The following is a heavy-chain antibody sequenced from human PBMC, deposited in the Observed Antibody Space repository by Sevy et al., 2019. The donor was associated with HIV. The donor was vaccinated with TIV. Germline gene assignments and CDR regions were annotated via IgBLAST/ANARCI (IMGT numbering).Heavy chain of an antibody. D-gene: IGHD1-26*01. CDR2: INEDGSTK. V-gene: IGHV3-7*01. CDR3: VRALLKADSL. J-gene: IGHJ4*02. CDR1: GFNIRTHW. Sequence: GGSLRLSCAASGFNIRTHWMLRVRQAPGKGLEWVANINEDGSTKYYLDSVKGRFTISRDNAENSVFLQMNSLRVEDTAVYYCVRALLKADSLWGQGTLVTVSS.